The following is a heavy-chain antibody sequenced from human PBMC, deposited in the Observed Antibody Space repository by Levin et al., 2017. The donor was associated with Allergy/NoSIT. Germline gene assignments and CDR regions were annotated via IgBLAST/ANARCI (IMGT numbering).Heavy chain of an antibody. V-gene: IGHV3-74*01. CDR3: ARLDFLTGYGALFLDY. Sequence: GGSLRLSCAASGFTFSSYWMHWVRQAPGKGLVWVSRINSDGSSTSYADSVKGRFTISRDNAKNTLYLQMNSLRAEDTAVYYCARLDFLTGYGALFLDYWGQGTLVTVSS. J-gene: IGHJ4*02. CDR1: GFTFSSYW. D-gene: IGHD3-9*01. CDR2: INSDGSST.